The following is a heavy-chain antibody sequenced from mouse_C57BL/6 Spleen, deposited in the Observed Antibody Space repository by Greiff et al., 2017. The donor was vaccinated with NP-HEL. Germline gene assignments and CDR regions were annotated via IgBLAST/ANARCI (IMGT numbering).Heavy chain of an antibody. CDR1: GYTFTSYW. J-gene: IGHJ4*01. CDR2: INPSNGGT. CDR3: ARSLLSYAMDY. V-gene: IGHV1-53*01. D-gene: IGHD1-1*01. Sequence: QVQLQQPGPELVKPGASVKLSCKASGYTFTSYWMHWVKQRPGQGLEWIGNINPSNGGTTYNEKFKSKATLTVDKSSSTAYMQLSSLTSEDSAVYYCARSLLSYAMDYWGQGTSVTVSS.